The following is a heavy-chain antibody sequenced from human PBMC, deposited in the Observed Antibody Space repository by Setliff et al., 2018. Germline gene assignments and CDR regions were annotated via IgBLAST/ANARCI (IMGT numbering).Heavy chain of an antibody. CDR1: GGSISSYY. J-gene: IGHJ6*03. CDR3: AREQWLDPPGYYYMDV. CDR2: TYIGGSA. D-gene: IGHD6-19*01. Sequence: SETLSLTCTVSGGSISSYYWSWIRQPAGKGLEWIGHTYIGGSANYNPSLKSRVTMSIDMSKNQFSLKLNSVTAADMAVYYCAREQWLDPPGYYYMDVWAKGTTVTVSS. V-gene: IGHV4-4*07.